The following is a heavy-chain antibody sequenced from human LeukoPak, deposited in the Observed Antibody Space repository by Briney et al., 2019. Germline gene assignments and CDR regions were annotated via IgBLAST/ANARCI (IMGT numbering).Heavy chain of an antibody. CDR2: IYYSGST. Sequence: SQTLSLTCTVSGGSISSGDYYWSWIRQPPGKGLEWIGYIYYSGSTNYNPSLKSRVTISVDTSKNQFSLKLSSVTAADTAVYYCARDGDETRGVLWNFDYWGQGTLVTVSS. J-gene: IGHJ4*02. CDR3: ARDGDETRGVLWNFDY. D-gene: IGHD2-21*01. V-gene: IGHV4-61*08. CDR1: GGSISSGDYY.